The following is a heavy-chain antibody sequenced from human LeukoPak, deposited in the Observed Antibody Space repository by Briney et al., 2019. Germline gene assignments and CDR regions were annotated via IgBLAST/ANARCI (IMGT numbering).Heavy chain of an antibody. CDR1: GFTFSSYW. Sequence: GGSLRLSCAASGFTFSSYWRHWVRQAPGKGLVWVSRINSDGSSTSYADSVKGRFTISRDNAKNTLYLQMNSLRAEDTAVYYCAREGVQQWLVPNWFDPWGQGTLVTVSS. V-gene: IGHV3-74*01. D-gene: IGHD6-19*01. J-gene: IGHJ5*02. CDR3: AREGVQQWLVPNWFDP. CDR2: INSDGSST.